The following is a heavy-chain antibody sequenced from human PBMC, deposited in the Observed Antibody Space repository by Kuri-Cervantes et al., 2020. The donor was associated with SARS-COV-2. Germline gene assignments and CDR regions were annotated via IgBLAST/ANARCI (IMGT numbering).Heavy chain of an antibody. CDR3: ARTRIAAAGTIDY. V-gene: IGHV1-8*03. D-gene: IGHD6-13*01. J-gene: IGHJ4*02. Sequence: ASVKVSCKASGYTFTSYYMHWVRQAPGQWLEWMGWMNPNSGNTGYAQKFQGRVTITRNTSISTAYMELSSLRSEDTAVYYCARTRIAAAGTIDYWGQGTLVTVSS. CDR1: GYTFTSYY. CDR2: MNPNSGNT.